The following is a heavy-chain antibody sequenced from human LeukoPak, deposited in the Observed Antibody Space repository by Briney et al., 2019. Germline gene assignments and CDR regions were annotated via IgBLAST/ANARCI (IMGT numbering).Heavy chain of an antibody. CDR1: DGSISSYY. Sequence: SETLSLTCTVSDGSISSYYWSWIRQPPAQGLEWIGHIYDSGSTNYNPSLKSRVTISVDTSKNQFSLKLSSVTAADTAVYYCAREFSWSGFFDYWGQGTLVTVSS. D-gene: IGHD3-3*01. V-gene: IGHV4-59*01. J-gene: IGHJ4*02. CDR3: AREFSWSGFFDY. CDR2: IYDSGST.